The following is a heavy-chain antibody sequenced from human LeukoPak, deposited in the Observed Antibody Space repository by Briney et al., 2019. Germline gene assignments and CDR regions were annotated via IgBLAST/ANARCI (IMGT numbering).Heavy chain of an antibody. V-gene: IGHV3-30*03. CDR2: ISYDGSDK. Sequence: PGGSLRLSCAASGFTSSSYSMNWVRQAPGKGLEWVAVISYDGSDKFYADSVKGRFTISRDSSKNTLYLQMNSLRPEDTAVYYCARARPSMWIDYWGQGTLVTVSS. CDR3: ARARPSMWIDY. CDR1: GFTSSSYS. J-gene: IGHJ4*02. D-gene: IGHD5-12*01.